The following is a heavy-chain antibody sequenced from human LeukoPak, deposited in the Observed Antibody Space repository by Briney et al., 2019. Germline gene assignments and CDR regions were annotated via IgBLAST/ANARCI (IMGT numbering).Heavy chain of an antibody. V-gene: IGHV1-24*01. CDR1: GYTLTELS. Sequence: ASVTVSCKVSGYTLTELSMHWVRQAPGKGLEWMGGFYPEDGETIYAQKFQGRVTMTEDTSTDTAYMELSSLRSEDTAVYYCATGGLYSSGRSPHDYWGQGTLVTVSS. CDR2: FYPEDGET. CDR3: ATGGLYSSGRSPHDY. D-gene: IGHD6-19*01. J-gene: IGHJ4*02.